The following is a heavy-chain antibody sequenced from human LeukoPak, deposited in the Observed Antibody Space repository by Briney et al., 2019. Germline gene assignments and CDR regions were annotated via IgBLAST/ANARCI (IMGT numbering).Heavy chain of an antibody. D-gene: IGHD2-21*02. CDR2: LYSGGST. Sequence: GGSLRLSCAASGFIVSRNYMSWVRQAPGKGLEWVSVLYSGGSTYYADSVKGRFTISRDNSKNTLYLQMNSLRAEDTAVYYCAVEVTATDNGFDVWGQGTLVTVSS. CDR3: AVEVTATDNGFDV. V-gene: IGHV3-53*01. CDR1: GFIVSRNY. J-gene: IGHJ3*01.